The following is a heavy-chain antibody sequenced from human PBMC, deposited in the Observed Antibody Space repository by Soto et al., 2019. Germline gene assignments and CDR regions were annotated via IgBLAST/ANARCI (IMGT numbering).Heavy chain of an antibody. J-gene: IGHJ3*02. CDR3: ARGVDYDYILGSYRGAFDI. V-gene: IGHV1-8*01. CDR2: MNPNSGNT. Sequence: QVQLVQSGAEVKKPGASVKVSCKASGYTFTSYDINWVRQATGQGLEWMGWMNPNSGNTGYAQKFQGRVTMTRNTSISTAYMELSSLRSEDTAVYYCARGVDYDYILGSYRGAFDIWGQGTMVTVSS. D-gene: IGHD3-16*02. CDR1: GYTFTSYD.